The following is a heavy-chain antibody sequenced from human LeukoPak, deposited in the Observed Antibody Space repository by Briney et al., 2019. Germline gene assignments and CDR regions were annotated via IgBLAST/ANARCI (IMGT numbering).Heavy chain of an antibody. J-gene: IGHJ4*02. D-gene: IGHD1-7*01. Sequence: ASVKVSCKASGYTFTGYYMHWVRQAPGQGLEWMGWINPNSGGTNYAQKFQSRVTMTRDASISTAYMELSRLRSDDTAVYYCARIGWDMGGTIDYWGQGTLVTVSS. CDR2: INPNSGGT. V-gene: IGHV1-2*02. CDR1: GYTFTGYY. CDR3: ARIGWDMGGTIDY.